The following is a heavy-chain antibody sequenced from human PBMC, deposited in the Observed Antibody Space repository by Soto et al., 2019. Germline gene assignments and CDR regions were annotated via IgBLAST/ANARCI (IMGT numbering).Heavy chain of an antibody. CDR2: IYYSGST. CDR3: ARQGANCSGATCYLAY. Sequence: QLQLQESGPGLVKPSETLSLTCTVSGGSISSSTYYWGWVRQPPGKGLEWIGSIYYSGSTYYNPCRKSRVTISVDTSKNQFALKLSSVTAADTAVYYCARQGANCSGATCYLAYWGQGTLVTVSS. CDR1: GGSISSSTYY. V-gene: IGHV4-39*01. D-gene: IGHD2-15*01. J-gene: IGHJ4*02.